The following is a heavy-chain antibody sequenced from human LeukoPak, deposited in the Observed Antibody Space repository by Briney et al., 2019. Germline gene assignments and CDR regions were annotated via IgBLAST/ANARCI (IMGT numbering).Heavy chain of an antibody. CDR1: GGSISSYY. CDR2: IYYSGTT. CDR3: ARSPPYVGSWFDP. J-gene: IGHJ5*02. Sequence: SSETLSLTCTVSGGSISSYYWSWIRQPPGKGLEWIGYIYYSGTTNYNPSLKSRVTISVDTSKNQFSLKLSSVTAADTAVYYCARSPPYVGSWFDPWGQGTLVTVSS. D-gene: IGHD4-23*01. V-gene: IGHV4-59*01.